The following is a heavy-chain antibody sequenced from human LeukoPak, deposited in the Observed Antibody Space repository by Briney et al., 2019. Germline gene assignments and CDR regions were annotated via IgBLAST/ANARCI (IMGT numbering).Heavy chain of an antibody. V-gene: IGHV3-21*01. Sequence: GGSLRLSCAASGFTFSSYSMKWVRQAPGKGLEWVSSISSSSSYIYYADSVKGRFTISRDNAKNSLYLQMNSLRAEDTAVYYCARDKIAAAGTDYYYGMDVWGQGTTVTVSS. CDR2: ISSSSSYI. CDR1: GFTFSSYS. CDR3: ARDKIAAAGTDYYYGMDV. J-gene: IGHJ6*02. D-gene: IGHD6-13*01.